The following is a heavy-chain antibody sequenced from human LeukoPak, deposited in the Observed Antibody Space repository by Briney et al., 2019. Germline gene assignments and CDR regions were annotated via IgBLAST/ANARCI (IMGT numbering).Heavy chain of an antibody. V-gene: IGHV3-30*18. Sequence: GGSLRLSCAASGFTFSSYGMHWVRQAPGKGLEWVAVISYDGSNKYYADSVKGRFTISRDNSKNTLYLQMNCLRAEDTAVYYCAKEGYDFWSGYYSGFDYWGQGTLVTVSS. D-gene: IGHD3-3*01. J-gene: IGHJ4*02. CDR3: AKEGYDFWSGYYSGFDY. CDR2: ISYDGSNK. CDR1: GFTFSSYG.